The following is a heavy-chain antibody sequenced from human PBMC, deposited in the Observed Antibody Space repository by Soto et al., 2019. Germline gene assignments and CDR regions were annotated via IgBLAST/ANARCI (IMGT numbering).Heavy chain of an antibody. V-gene: IGHV6-1*01. CDR2: TYYRSKWYN. Sequence: QTLSLTCVISGDSVSSNSAAWNWIRQSPSRGLEWLGRTYYRSKWYNDYAVSVKSRITINPDTSKNQLYLQLNSVTPEDTAVYYCARDVQQWLPGWFDPRGQRTLVTVSS. D-gene: IGHD6-19*01. J-gene: IGHJ5*02. CDR1: GDSVSSNSAA. CDR3: ARDVQQWLPGWFDP.